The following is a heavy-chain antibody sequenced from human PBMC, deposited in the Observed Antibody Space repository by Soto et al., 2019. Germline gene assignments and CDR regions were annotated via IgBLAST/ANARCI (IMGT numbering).Heavy chain of an antibody. J-gene: IGHJ4*02. CDR3: GGKNYDSSGYFDY. Sequence: PSLTCTVSGGSISSYYWSWIRQPPGKGLEWIGYMYYSGSTNYNPSLKSRVTISVDTSKNQFSLKLSSVTAADTAVYYCGGKNYDSSGYFDYWGQGTLVTVSS. CDR2: MYYSGST. D-gene: IGHD3-22*01. V-gene: IGHV4-59*01. CDR1: GGSISSYY.